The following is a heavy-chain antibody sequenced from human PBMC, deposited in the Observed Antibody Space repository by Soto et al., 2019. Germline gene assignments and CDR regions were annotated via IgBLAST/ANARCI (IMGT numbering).Heavy chain of an antibody. CDR2: ISSGSSPI. CDR1: GFTFDDYG. V-gene: IGHV3-48*01. CDR3: ARGASYGMDV. J-gene: IGHJ6*02. Sequence: PGGSLRPSCAASGFTFDDYGMSWVRQAPGKGLERVSYISSGSSPIYYADSVKGRFTISRDNAKNSLYLQMNSLRAEDTAVYYCARGASYGMDVWGQGTTVTVSS.